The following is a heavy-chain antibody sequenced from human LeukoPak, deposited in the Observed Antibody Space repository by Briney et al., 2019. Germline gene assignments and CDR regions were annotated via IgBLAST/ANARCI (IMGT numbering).Heavy chain of an antibody. Sequence: AGGSLRLSCAASGFTFSSYSMNWVRQAPGKGLEWVSYISSSSSTIYYADSVKGRFTISRDNAKNSLYLQMNSLRAEDTAVYYCARVRGGYYYPQSWGQGTMVTVSS. CDR3: ARVRGGYYYPQS. D-gene: IGHD3-22*01. CDR2: ISSSSSTI. V-gene: IGHV3-48*04. CDR1: GFTFSSYS. J-gene: IGHJ3*01.